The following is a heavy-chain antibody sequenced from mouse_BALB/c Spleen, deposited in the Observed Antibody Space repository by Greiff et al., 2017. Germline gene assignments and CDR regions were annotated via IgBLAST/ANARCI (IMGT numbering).Heavy chain of an antibody. D-gene: IGHD2-2*01. CDR2: ISTYYGDA. J-gene: IGHJ4*01. Sequence: QVQLQQSGAELVRPGVSVKISCKGSGYTFTDYAMHWVKQSHAKSLEWIGVISTYYGDASYNQKFKGKATMTVDKSSSTAYMELASLTSEDSAIYYCARGVYGYDGGDYAMDYWGQGTSVTVSS. V-gene: IGHV1S137*01. CDR3: ARGVYGYDGGDYAMDY. CDR1: GYTFTDYA.